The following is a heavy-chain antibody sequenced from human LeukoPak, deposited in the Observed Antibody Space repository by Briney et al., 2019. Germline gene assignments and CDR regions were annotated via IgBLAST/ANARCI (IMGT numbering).Heavy chain of an antibody. CDR3: ARDPHGKIPYGDYFDY. V-gene: IGHV1-46*01. D-gene: IGHD1-14*01. CDR1: GYTFTSYY. J-gene: IGHJ4*02. Sequence: GASVKVSCKASGYTFTSYYMHWVRQAPGQGLEWMGIINPSGGSTGYAQKFQGGVTMTRDTSTSTVYMELSSLRSEDTAVYYCARDPHGKIPYGDYFDYWGQGTLVTVSS. CDR2: INPSGGST.